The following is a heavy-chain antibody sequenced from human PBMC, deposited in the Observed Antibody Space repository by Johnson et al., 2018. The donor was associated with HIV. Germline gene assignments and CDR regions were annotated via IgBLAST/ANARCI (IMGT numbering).Heavy chain of an antibody. V-gene: IGHV3-30-3*01. J-gene: IGHJ3*02. CDR2: ISYDGSNK. CDR1: GFTFSSYA. CDR3: ASGWGIAASDAFDI. D-gene: IGHD6-13*01. Sequence: QMQLVESGGGVVQPGRSLRLSCAASGFTFSSYAMHWVRQAPGKGLEWVAVISYDGSNKYYADSMKGRFTISRDNSKNTLYLQMNSLRAEDTAVYYCASGWGIAASDAFDIWGQGTMVIVSS.